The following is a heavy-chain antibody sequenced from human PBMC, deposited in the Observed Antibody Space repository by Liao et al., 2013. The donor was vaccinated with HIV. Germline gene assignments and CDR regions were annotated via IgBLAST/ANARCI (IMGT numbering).Heavy chain of an antibody. CDR1: GGSFSGYY. CDR2: IYYSGST. CDR3: AREVID. D-gene: IGHD2-21*01. V-gene: IGHV4-34*11. Sequence: QVQLQQWGAGLLKPSETLSLTCAVYGGSFSGYYWSWIRQPPGKGLEWIGYIYYSGSTNYNPSLKSRVTISVDTSKNQFSLKLSSVTAADTAVYYCAREVIDWGQGILVTVSS. J-gene: IGHJ4*02.